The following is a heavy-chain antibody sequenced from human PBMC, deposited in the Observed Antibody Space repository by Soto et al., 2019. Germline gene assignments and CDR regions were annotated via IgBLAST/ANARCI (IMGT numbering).Heavy chain of an antibody. Sequence: SETLSLTCTVSGGSISSYYWSWIRQPAGKGLEWIGRIYTSGSTNYNPSLKSRVTMSVDTSKNQFSLKLSSVTAADTAVYYCARVRISTDYYYDSREYYFDYWGQGTLFTVSS. V-gene: IGHV4-4*07. CDR1: GGSISSYY. CDR3: ARVRISTDYYYDSREYYFDY. CDR2: IYTSGST. J-gene: IGHJ4*02. D-gene: IGHD3-22*01.